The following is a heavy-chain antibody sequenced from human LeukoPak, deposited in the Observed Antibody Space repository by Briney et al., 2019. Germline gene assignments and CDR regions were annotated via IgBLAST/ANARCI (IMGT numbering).Heavy chain of an antibody. CDR3: ARVVAARPRYYYYYYMDV. CDR2: IYSGGST. Sequence: GGSLRLSCAASGFTVSSNYMSWVRQAPGKGLEWVSVIYSGGSTYYADSVKGRFTISRDNSKNTLYLQMNSPRAEDTAVYYCARVVAARPRYYYYYYMDVWGKGTTVTVSS. J-gene: IGHJ6*03. CDR1: GFTVSSNY. V-gene: IGHV3-53*01. D-gene: IGHD6-6*01.